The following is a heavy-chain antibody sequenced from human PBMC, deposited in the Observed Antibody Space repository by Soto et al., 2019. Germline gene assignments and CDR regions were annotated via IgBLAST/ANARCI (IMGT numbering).Heavy chain of an antibody. CDR1: GFTLSSYG. D-gene: IGHD4-17*01. V-gene: IGHV3-30*18. CDR2: ISYDGSNK. Sequence: QVQLVESGGGVVQPGRSLRLSCAASGFTLSSYGMHWVRQAPGKGLEWVAVISYDGSNKYYADSVKGRFTISRDNSKNTLYLQMNSLRAEDTAVYYCAKLYGGQKGGWVNWGQGTLVTVSS. CDR3: AKLYGGQKGGWVN. J-gene: IGHJ4*02.